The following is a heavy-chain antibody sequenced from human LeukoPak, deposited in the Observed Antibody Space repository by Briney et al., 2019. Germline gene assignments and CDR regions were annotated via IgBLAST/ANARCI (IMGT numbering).Heavy chain of an antibody. CDR2: ISSSGSTI. J-gene: IGHJ4*02. V-gene: IGHV3-48*03. D-gene: IGHD3-22*01. CDR3: AGGDSTGYYSIPNYFDY. Sequence: GGALRLSCAASGFTVSSYEMNWVRQAPGKGLEWVSYISSSGSTIYYADSVKGRFTISRDNAKNSLYLQMNSLSAEDTAVYYCAGGDSTGYYSIPNYFDYWGQGTLVTVSS. CDR1: GFTVSSYE.